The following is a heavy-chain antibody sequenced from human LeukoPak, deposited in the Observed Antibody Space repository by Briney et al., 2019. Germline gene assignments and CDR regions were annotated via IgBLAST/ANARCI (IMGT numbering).Heavy chain of an antibody. Sequence: SGTLSLTCTVSGGSLSSYYWSWIRQPPGKGLEWIGYIYYSGSTNYNPSLKSRVTISVDTSKNQFSLKLSSVTAADTAAYYCARDRGYCSGGSCYPFDYWGQGTLVTVSS. CDR3: ARDRGYCSGGSCYPFDY. V-gene: IGHV4-59*01. D-gene: IGHD2-15*01. J-gene: IGHJ4*02. CDR1: GGSLSSYY. CDR2: IYYSGST.